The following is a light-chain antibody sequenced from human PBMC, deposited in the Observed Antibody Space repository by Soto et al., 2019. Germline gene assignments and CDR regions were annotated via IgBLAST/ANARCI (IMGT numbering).Light chain of an antibody. Sequence: QAVVTQEPSLTVSPGWTVTLTCGSSTGGVTSGHYPYWFQQKPGQAPRTLIYDTSNKLSWTPARFSGSLLGGKAALTLSGAQPEDEADYYCLLLYSSGRVFGGGTKLTVL. J-gene: IGLJ2*01. CDR1: TGGVTSGHY. CDR2: DTS. CDR3: LLLYSSGRV. V-gene: IGLV7-46*01.